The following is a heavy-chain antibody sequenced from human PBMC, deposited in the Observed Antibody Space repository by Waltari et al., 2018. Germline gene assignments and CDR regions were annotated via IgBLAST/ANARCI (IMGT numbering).Heavy chain of an antibody. Sequence: QVQLQESGPGLVKPSETLSLMCSVSGGSVSRGTYHWSWVRQPPGKGLEWTGDISYSGSTNYNPSLKSRVTISVDTSKNQLSLNLSSVTAADTAVYYCARGHDYWNYYYMDVWGKGTTVTVSS. CDR1: GGSVSRGTYH. CDR2: ISYSGST. CDR3: ARGHDYWNYYYMDV. V-gene: IGHV4-61*01. J-gene: IGHJ6*03. D-gene: IGHD4-17*01.